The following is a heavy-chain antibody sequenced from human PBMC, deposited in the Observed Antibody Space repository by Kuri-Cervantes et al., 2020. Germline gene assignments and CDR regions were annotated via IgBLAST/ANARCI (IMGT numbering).Heavy chain of an antibody. D-gene: IGHD5-12*01. J-gene: IGHJ6*02. Sequence: LSLTCAASGFTFSSYSMNWVRQAPGKGLEWVSSISSSSSYIYYADSVKGRFTISRDNAKNSLYLQMNSLRAEDTAVYYCARRGGGYDPIGYYYYGMDVWGQGTTVTVSS. CDR2: ISSSSSYI. CDR1: GFTFSSYS. CDR3: ARRGGGYDPIGYYYYGMDV. V-gene: IGHV3-21*01.